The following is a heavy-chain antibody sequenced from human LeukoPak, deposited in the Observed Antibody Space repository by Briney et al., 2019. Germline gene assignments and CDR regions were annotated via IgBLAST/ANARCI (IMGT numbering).Heavy chain of an antibody. CDR3: ASIRNWGSLRWTFDI. D-gene: IGHD7-27*01. V-gene: IGHV4-34*01. J-gene: IGHJ3*02. CDR2: INHSGST. CDR1: GGSFSGYY. Sequence: PSETLSLTCAVYGGSFSGYYWSWIRQPPGKGLEWIGEINHSGSTNYNPSLKSRVTISVDTSKNQFSLKLSSVTAADTAVYYCASIRNWGSLRWTFDIWGQGTMVTVSS.